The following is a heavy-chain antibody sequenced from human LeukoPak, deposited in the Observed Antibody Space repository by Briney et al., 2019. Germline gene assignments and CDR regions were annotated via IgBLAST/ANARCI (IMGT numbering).Heavy chain of an antibody. Sequence: KSSETLSLTCAVSGVSYNDYYWSWVRQTPGKGLEWIGEINRSGYTNDSPSLKSRVTLSIDTSRKQFSLNLRSVTVADSGIYYCTRMTTGHDYWGQGTLVTVSS. J-gene: IGHJ4*02. CDR3: TRMTTGHDY. D-gene: IGHD4-17*01. CDR1: GVSYNDYY. CDR2: INRSGYT. V-gene: IGHV4-34*01.